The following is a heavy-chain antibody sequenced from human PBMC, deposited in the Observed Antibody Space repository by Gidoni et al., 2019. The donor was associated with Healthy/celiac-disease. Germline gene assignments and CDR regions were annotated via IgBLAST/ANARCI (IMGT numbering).Heavy chain of an antibody. D-gene: IGHD2-15*01. CDR2: IKQDGSEK. CDR3: ARDFPYCSGGSCHFDY. V-gene: IGHV3-7*01. J-gene: IGHJ4*02. CDR1: GFPFRSYW. Sequence: EVQLVASGGGLVQPGGSLSLSCAAPGFPFRSYWMSWVRQAPGKGLEWVANIKQDGSEKYYVDYVKGRFTISRDNAKNSLYLQMNSLRAEDTAGYYCARDFPYCSGGSCHFDYWGQGTLVTVSS.